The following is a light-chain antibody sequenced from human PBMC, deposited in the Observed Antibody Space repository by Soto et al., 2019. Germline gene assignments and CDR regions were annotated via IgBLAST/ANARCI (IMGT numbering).Light chain of an antibody. J-gene: IGKJ1*01. Sequence: EMVLTKSPGTVSLSPGDRATLSCRASQRISSRWLAWYQQTPGQAPRFLMYGGSNRATGIPYRFSGSGSGTDFTLTISILEAEDFAVYYCQQYYSSRTFGQGTKVYMK. CDR1: QRISSRW. V-gene: IGKV3-20*01. CDR2: GGS. CDR3: QQYYSSRT.